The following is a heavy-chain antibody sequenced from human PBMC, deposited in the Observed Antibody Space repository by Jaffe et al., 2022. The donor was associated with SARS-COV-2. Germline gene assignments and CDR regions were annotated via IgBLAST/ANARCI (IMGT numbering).Heavy chain of an antibody. D-gene: IGHD2-2*01. CDR2: ISSSSSYI. J-gene: IGHJ6*03. CDR3: ARDAADIVVVPAAGSGYCMDV. CDR1: GFTFSSYS. Sequence: EVQLVESGGGLVKPGGSLRLSCAASGFTFSSYSMNWVRQAPGKGLEWVSSISSSSSYIYYADSVKGRFTISRDNAKNSLYLQMNSLRAEDTAVYYCARDAADIVVVPAAGSGYCMDVWGKGTTVTVSS. V-gene: IGHV3-21*01.